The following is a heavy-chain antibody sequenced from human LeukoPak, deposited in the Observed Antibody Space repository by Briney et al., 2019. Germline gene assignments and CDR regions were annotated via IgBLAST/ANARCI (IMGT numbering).Heavy chain of an antibody. CDR3: ADSGRDWFDP. Sequence: PSETLSLTCTVSGGSISSSSYYWGWIRQPPGKGLEWIGSIYYSGSTYYNPSLKSRVTISVDTSKNQFSLKLSSVTAADTAVYYCADSGRDWFDPWGQGTLVTVSS. J-gene: IGHJ5*02. CDR2: IYYSGST. V-gene: IGHV4-39*07. D-gene: IGHD2-15*01. CDR1: GGSISSSSYY.